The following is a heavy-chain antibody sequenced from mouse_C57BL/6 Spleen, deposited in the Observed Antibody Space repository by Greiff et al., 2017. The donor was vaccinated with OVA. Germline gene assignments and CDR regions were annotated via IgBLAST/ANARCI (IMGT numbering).Heavy chain of an antibody. CDR1: GFTFSDYG. CDR3: ARSYDGYSPFAY. V-gene: IGHV5-17*01. D-gene: IGHD2-3*01. J-gene: IGHJ3*01. Sequence: EVQLMESGGGLVKPGGSLKLSCAASGFTFSDYGMHWVRQAPEKGLEWVAYISSGSSTIYYADTVKGRFTISRDNAKNTLFLQMTSLRSEDTAMYYCARSYDGYSPFAYWGQGTLVTVSA. CDR2: ISSGSSTI.